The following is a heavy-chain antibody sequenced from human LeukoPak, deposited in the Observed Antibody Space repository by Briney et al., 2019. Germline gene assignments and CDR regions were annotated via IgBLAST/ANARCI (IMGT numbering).Heavy chain of an antibody. V-gene: IGHV3-30-3*02. J-gene: IGHJ4*02. CDR3: AKDFGDIVVVPAAQLDY. CDR1: GFSFSSYA. Sequence: GGSLRLSCAASGFSFSSYAMSWVRQAPGKGLEWVAVISYDGSNKYYADSVKGRFTISRDNSKNTLYLQMNSLRAEDTAVYYCAKDFGDIVVVPAAQLDYWGQGTLVTVSS. CDR2: ISYDGSNK. D-gene: IGHD2-2*01.